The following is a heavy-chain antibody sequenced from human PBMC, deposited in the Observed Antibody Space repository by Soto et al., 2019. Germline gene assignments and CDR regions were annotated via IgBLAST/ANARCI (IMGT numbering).Heavy chain of an antibody. CDR2: ISGSGGST. Sequence: GGSLRLSCAASGFTFSSYAMSWVRQAPGKGLEWVSAISGSGGSTYYADSVKGRFTISRDNSKNTLYLQMNSLRAEDTAVYYCAKASYDSSGYYWVDYWGQGTLVTVSS. J-gene: IGHJ4*02. V-gene: IGHV3-23*01. CDR3: AKASYDSSGYYWVDY. D-gene: IGHD3-22*01. CDR1: GFTFSSYA.